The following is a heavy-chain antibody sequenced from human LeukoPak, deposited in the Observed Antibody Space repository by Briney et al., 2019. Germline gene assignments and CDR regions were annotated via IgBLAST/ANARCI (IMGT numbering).Heavy chain of an antibody. V-gene: IGHV1-46*01. D-gene: IGHD4-23*01. CDR3: AREPATTVVTEYYFDY. J-gene: IGHJ4*02. Sequence: ASVKVSCKASGYTFTSYGISWVRQAPGQGLEWMGIINPSGGSTSYAQKFQGRVTMTRDTSTSTVYMELSSLRSEDTAVYYCAREPATTVVTEYYFDYWGQGTLVTVSS. CDR2: INPSGGST. CDR1: GYTFTSYG.